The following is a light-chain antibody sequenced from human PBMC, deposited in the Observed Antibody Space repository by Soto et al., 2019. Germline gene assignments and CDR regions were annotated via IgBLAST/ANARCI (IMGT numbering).Light chain of an antibody. Sequence: QSALTQPASVSGSPGRSITISCTGTSTDIGTYNSVSWYQHHPGKAPKLLIFEVIDRPSGVSDRFSGSKSGNTASLTISGLQADDEADYFCSSYTGTSYVFGTGTKVTVL. CDR3: SSYTGTSYV. J-gene: IGLJ1*01. CDR1: STDIGTYNS. V-gene: IGLV2-14*01. CDR2: EVI.